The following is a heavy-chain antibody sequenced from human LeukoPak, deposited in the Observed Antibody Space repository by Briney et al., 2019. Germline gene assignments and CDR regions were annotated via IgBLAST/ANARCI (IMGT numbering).Heavy chain of an antibody. V-gene: IGHV3-30*01. CDR3: ARDYGDYHYFDY. Sequence: GRSLRLSCAASGFTFSSYAMHWVRQAPGKGLEWVAVISCDGSNKYYADSVKGRFTISRDNSKNTLYLQMNSLRAEDTAVYYCARDYGDYHYFDYWGQGTLVTVSS. CDR1: GFTFSSYA. CDR2: ISCDGSNK. J-gene: IGHJ4*02. D-gene: IGHD4-17*01.